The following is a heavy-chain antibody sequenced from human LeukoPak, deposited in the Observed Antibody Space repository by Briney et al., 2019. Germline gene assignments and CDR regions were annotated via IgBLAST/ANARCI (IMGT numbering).Heavy chain of an antibody. V-gene: IGHV4-39*07. CDR2: IYYHENT. D-gene: IGHD3-10*01. J-gene: IGHJ5*02. CDR1: GGSISSSTDY. Sequence: SETLSLTCTASGGSISSSTDYWGWIRQAPGKGLEWIGSIYYHENTYYNSSLKSRVTISVDTSKNQFSLKLSSVTAADTAVYYCARGRGEGRGISMVRGVRAPSYNWFDPWGHGTLVIVSS. CDR3: ARGRGEGRGISMVRGVRAPSYNWFDP.